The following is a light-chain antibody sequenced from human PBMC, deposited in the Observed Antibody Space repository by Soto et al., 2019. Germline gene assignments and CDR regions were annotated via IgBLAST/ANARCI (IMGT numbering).Light chain of an antibody. CDR2: GNN. V-gene: IGLV1-40*01. J-gene: IGLJ3*02. Sequence: QSVLTQPPSLSGAPGLRVTISCTGSSSNIGAADDVHWYQQLPGTAPKLLLYGNNNRPSGVPDRFSGSKSGTSASLAITGLQADDEAEYYCQSYDSSLSGWVFGGGTKVIVL. CDR3: QSYDSSLSGWV. CDR1: SSNIGAADD.